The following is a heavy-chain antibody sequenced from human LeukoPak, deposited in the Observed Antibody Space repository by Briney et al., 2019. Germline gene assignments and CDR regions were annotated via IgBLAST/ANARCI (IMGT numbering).Heavy chain of an antibody. Sequence: ASVKVPCKASGYTFTGYYMHWVRQAPGQGLEWMGWINPNSGGTNYAQKFQGRVTMTRDTSISTAYMELSRLRSDDTAVYYCARAGYYYGSGSSDPIFDYWGQGTLVTVSS. J-gene: IGHJ4*02. CDR3: ARAGYYYGSGSSDPIFDY. D-gene: IGHD3-10*01. CDR2: INPNSGGT. CDR1: GYTFTGYY. V-gene: IGHV1-2*02.